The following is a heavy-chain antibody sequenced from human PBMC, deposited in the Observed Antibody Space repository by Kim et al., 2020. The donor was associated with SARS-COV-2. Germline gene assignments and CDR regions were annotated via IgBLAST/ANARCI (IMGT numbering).Heavy chain of an antibody. J-gene: IGHJ4*02. Sequence: GSTSSRPTLTSRVTISVDTTKNQFSLELGGVNAADTAVYYCARESGGDFDYWGQGTLVTVSS. V-gene: IGHV4-31*02. CDR3: ARESGGDFDY. CDR2: GST.